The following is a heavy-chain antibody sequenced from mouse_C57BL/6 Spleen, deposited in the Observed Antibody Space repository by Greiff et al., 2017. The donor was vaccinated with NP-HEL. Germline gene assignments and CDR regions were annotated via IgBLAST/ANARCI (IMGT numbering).Heavy chain of an antibody. D-gene: IGHD2-3*01. CDR2: IEPETGGT. V-gene: IGHV1-15*01. CDR1: GYTFTDYE. Sequence: VQLQQSGAELVRPGASVTLSCKASGYTFTDYEMHWVKQTPVHGLEWIGAIEPETGGTAYNQKFKGKAILTADKSSSTAYMELRSLTSEDSAVYYCTRREVYVDYWGQGTTLTVSS. J-gene: IGHJ2*01. CDR3: TRREVYVDY.